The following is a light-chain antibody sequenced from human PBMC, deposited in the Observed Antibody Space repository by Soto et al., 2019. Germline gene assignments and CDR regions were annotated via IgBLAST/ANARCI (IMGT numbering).Light chain of an antibody. V-gene: IGKV1-9*01. CDR1: QGIRSY. Sequence: DIQLTQSPSFLSASVGDRVTITCRASQGIRSYLAWYQQRPGKAPELLIYGASTLRPGGASRFSGSGSGTEFTLTISSLQPEDFATYFCQQLHFFPPFCTCGPGIKVDIK. J-gene: IGKJ3*01. CDR2: GAS. CDR3: QQLHFFPPFCT.